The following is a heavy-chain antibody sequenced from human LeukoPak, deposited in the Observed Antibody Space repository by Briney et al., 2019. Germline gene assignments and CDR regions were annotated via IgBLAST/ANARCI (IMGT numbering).Heavy chain of an antibody. D-gene: IGHD2-15*01. J-gene: IGHJ4*02. Sequence: SETLSLTCTVSGGSISGSSYYWGWIRQPPGKGLEWIGSIYRDGSTYYNPSLKSRVTISVDTSKNQFSLKLSSVTAADTAVYYCTRRAYCSGGTCYSDYWGQGALVTVSS. CDR1: GGSISGSSYY. V-gene: IGHV4-39*01. CDR2: IYRDGST. CDR3: TRRAYCSGGTCYSDY.